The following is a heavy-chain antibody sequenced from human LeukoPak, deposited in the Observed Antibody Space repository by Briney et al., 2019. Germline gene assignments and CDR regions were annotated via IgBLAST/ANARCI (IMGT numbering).Heavy chain of an antibody. Sequence: SETLSLTCAVYGGSFSGYYWSWIRQPPGKGLEWIGEINHSGSTNYNPSLKSRVTISVDTSKNQFSLKLSSVTAADTAVYYCARHGWHAWYFDLWGRGTLVTVSS. CDR3: ARHGWHAWYFDL. CDR2: INHSGST. J-gene: IGHJ2*01. CDR1: GGSFSGYY. V-gene: IGHV4-34*01. D-gene: IGHD6-19*01.